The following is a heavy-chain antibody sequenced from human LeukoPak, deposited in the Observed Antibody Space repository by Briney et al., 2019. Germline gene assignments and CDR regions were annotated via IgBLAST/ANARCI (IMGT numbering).Heavy chain of an antibody. Sequence: SETLSLTYTVSGGSISSYYWSWIRQPPGKGLEWIGYIYNRGSTNHNPSLKSRVTISVDTSKNQFSLKLNSVTAADTAVYYCARAQYSSSWSFFDSWGQGTLVTVSS. CDR1: GGSISSYY. J-gene: IGHJ4*02. V-gene: IGHV4-59*01. CDR2: IYNRGST. CDR3: ARAQYSSSWSFFDS. D-gene: IGHD6-13*01.